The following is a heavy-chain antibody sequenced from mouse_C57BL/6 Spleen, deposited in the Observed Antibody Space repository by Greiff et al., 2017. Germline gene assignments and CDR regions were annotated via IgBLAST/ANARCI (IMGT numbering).Heavy chain of an antibody. J-gene: IGHJ3*01. CDR1: GYTFTDYE. Sequence: QVQLQQSGAELVRPGASVTLSCKASGYTFTDYEMHWVKQTPVHGLEWIGAIDPETGGTAYNQKFKGKAILTADKSSSTAYMELRSLTSEDSAVYYWTRAYSNYGFAYWGQGTLVTVSA. CDR2: IDPETGGT. D-gene: IGHD2-5*01. V-gene: IGHV1-15*01. CDR3: TRAYSNYGFAY.